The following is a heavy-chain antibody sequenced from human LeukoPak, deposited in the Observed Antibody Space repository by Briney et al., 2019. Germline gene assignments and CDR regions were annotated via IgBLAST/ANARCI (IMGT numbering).Heavy chain of an antibody. D-gene: IGHD1-14*01. J-gene: IGHJ5*02. V-gene: IGHV1-8*01. CDR2: VHPNSGNT. CDR1: GYPFTTWE. CDR3: ARGPRNDP. Sequence: ASLKVSCKTSGYPFTTWEINWVRQAAGQGLEWMGWVHPNSGNTAYAQKFQGRVTMTRDTSISTAYVELSGLRFDDTAVYFCARGPRNDPWGQGTLVTVSS.